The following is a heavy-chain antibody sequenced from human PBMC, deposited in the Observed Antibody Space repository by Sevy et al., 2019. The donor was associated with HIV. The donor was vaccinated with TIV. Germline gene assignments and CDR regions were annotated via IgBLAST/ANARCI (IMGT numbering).Heavy chain of an antibody. CDR1: GFSFTSYW. CDR2: IYPGNSEI. CDR3: ARLGSGWLGGGY. D-gene: IGHD6-19*01. J-gene: IGHJ4*02. Sequence: GESLKISCKGSGFSFTSYWIAWVRQMPGKGLEWMGIIYPGNSEIRYGPSFQGQVTISADKSINTAYLQWSSLKASDTAMYYCARLGSGWLGGGYWGQGTLVTVSS. V-gene: IGHV5-51*01.